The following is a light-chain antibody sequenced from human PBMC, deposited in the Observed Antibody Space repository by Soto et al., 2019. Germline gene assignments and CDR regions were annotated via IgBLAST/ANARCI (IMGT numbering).Light chain of an antibody. Sequence: DIQMTESPSSLSASVGDRVTITCQASQDINNYLNWYQQKPGKAPKLLIYDASYLETGVPSRFSGSGSVTDFTFTISSLQPEDIATYYCQRDDTLRRLTFGGGTKVDIK. J-gene: IGKJ4*01. CDR2: DAS. CDR3: QRDDTLRRLT. CDR1: QDINNY. V-gene: IGKV1-33*01.